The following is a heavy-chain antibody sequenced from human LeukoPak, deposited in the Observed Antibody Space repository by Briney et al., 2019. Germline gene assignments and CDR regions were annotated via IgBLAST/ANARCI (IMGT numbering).Heavy chain of an antibody. J-gene: IGHJ4*02. CDR1: ESTFSSYA. D-gene: IGHD6-19*01. V-gene: IGHV3-30-3*01. CDR3: ARGYSSGSENYFDY. CDR2: ISYDGSSK. Sequence: GGSLRLSCAASESTFSSYAMHWVRQAPGKGLEWVAIISYDGSSKYYADSVKGRFTISRDNSKNTLYLQMNSLRAEDTAVHYCARGYSSGSENYFDYWGQGALVTVSS.